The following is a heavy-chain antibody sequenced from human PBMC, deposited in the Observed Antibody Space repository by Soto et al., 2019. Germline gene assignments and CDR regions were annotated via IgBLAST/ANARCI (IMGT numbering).Heavy chain of an antibody. J-gene: IGHJ6*02. CDR3: VNSGYYHGVDV. D-gene: IGHD1-20*01. Sequence: EVQLVESGGGLGKPGGSLRPSCEASGLTFTNAWMTWVRQAPGKGLEWVGRIKSKTDGGTIDYAAPVKGRFSISRDDSKNTLYLQMNSLKTEDTAVYYCVNSGYYHGVDVWGQGTTVIVSS. CDR1: GLTFTNAW. V-gene: IGHV3-15*07. CDR2: IKSKTDGGTI.